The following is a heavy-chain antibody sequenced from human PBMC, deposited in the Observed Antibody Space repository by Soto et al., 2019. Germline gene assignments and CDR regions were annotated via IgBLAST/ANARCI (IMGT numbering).Heavy chain of an antibody. J-gene: IGHJ4*02. CDR2: IIPIFGTA. D-gene: IGHD6-6*01. CDR3: ARENYSSSDPFDY. Sequence: RASVKVSCKASGGTFSSYAISWVRQAPGQGLEWMGGIIPIFGTANYAQKFQGRVTITADKSTSTAYMELSSLRSEDTAVYYCARENYSSSDPFDYWGQGTLVTVSS. V-gene: IGHV1-69*06. CDR1: GGTFSSYA.